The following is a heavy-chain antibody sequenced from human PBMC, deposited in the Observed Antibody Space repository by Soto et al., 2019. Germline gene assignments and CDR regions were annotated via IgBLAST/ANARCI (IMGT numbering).Heavy chain of an antibody. CDR1: GGSVSGSYYY. J-gene: IGHJ4*02. V-gene: IGHV4-39*01. CDR3: ATSQKGYNWNYFDH. D-gene: IGHD1-1*01. CDR2: VFHTGFT. Sequence: SETLSLTCAVSGGSVSGSYYYWAWLRQSPGKGPEWIGSVFHTGFTSYNPSLESRVTVSVDMSKSQFSLKLSAVTASDTAVYYCATSQKGYNWNYFDHWGQGALVTVSS.